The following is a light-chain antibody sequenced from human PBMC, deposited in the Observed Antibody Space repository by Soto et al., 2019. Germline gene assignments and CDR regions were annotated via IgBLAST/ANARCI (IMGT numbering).Light chain of an antibody. CDR2: AAS. Sequence: DVRMTQSPAAVSASVGARVTITCRASQSINRSLAWYHQKPGQAPSFLMYAASNWQTGDPYRFSASGSGTAFALTISSLQTEDFETYHCQHCNTLPATFGPGTRLESK. V-gene: IGKV1-12*01. CDR1: QSINRS. J-gene: IGKJ5*01. CDR3: QHCNTLPAT.